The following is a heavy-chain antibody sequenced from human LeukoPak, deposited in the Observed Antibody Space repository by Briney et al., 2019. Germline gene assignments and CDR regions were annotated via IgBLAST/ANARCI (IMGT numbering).Heavy chain of an antibody. CDR1: GFIFSSYW. CDR3: ARDPDSLEARFSGWYSYFDY. V-gene: IGHV3-7*01. D-gene: IGHD6-19*01. CDR2: INKDRSER. J-gene: IGHJ4*02. Sequence: GGSLRLSCAASGFIFSSYWMNWVRQAPGKGLEWVSNINKDRSERYYGDSVKGRFTISRDNAKNSVYLQMNSLRAEDTAVYYCARDPDSLEARFSGWYSYFDYWGQGTVLTVS.